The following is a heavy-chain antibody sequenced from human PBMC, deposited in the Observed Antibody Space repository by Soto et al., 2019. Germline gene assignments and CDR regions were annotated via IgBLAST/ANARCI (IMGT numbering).Heavy chain of an antibody. CDR1: GGTFSSYA. CDR2: IIPILGIA. Sequence: ASVKVSCKASGGTFSSYAISWVRQAPGQGLEWMGGIIPILGIANYAQKFQGRVTITADKSTSTAYLELSSLRSEDTAVYYCGRDDSYYGSWSYGGDYGMDVWGKGTTVTVSS. V-gene: IGHV1-69*10. CDR3: GRDDSYYGSWSYGGDYGMDV. J-gene: IGHJ6*04. D-gene: IGHD3-10*01.